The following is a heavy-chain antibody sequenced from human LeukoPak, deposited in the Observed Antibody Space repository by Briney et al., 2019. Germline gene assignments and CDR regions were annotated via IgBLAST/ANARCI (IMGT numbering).Heavy chain of an antibody. D-gene: IGHD3-3*01. CDR1: GYTFTSYY. V-gene: IGHV1-46*01. J-gene: IGHJ5*02. CDR3: ARDQSAEWLLSTWFDP. CDR2: INPGGGST. Sequence: ASVKVSCKASGYTFTSYYMHWVRQATGQGLEWMGIINPGGGSTSYAQKFQCRVTMTRDTSTSTVYMDLSSLRSEDTAVYYCARDQSAEWLLSTWFDPWGQGTLVTVSS.